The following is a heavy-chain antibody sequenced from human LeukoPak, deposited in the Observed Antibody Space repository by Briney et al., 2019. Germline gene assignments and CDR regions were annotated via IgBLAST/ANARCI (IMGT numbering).Heavy chain of an antibody. Sequence: SETLSLTCTVSGGSISSYYWSWIRQPPGKGLEWIGYIYYSGSTNYNPSLKSRVTISVDTSKNQFSLKLSSVTAADTAVYYYARGSYDFWSGYYYYYMDVWGKGTTVTVSS. CDR1: GGSISSYY. J-gene: IGHJ6*03. D-gene: IGHD3-3*01. CDR2: IYYSGST. V-gene: IGHV4-59*01. CDR3: ARGSYDFWSGYYYYYMDV.